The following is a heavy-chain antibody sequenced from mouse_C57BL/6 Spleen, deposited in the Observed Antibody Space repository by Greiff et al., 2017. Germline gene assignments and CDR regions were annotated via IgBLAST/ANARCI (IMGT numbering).Heavy chain of an antibody. D-gene: IGHD4-1*01. CDR3: ARRTGTSYFDY. Sequence: QVQLKQPGAELVRPGTSVKLSCKASGYTFTSYWMHWVKQRPGQGLEWIGVIDPSDSYTNYNQKFKGKATLTVDTSSSTAYMQLSSLTSEDSAVYYCARRTGTSYFDYWGQGTTLTVSS. V-gene: IGHV1-59*01. J-gene: IGHJ2*01. CDR2: IDPSDSYT. CDR1: GYTFTSYW.